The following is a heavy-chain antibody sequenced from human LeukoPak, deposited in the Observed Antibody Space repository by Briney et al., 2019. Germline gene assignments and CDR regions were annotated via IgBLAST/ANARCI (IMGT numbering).Heavy chain of an antibody. CDR3: ARDSSGQDYDFWSGPGY. CDR2: INPSGGST. CDR1: GYTFTSYY. J-gene: IGHJ4*02. D-gene: IGHD3-3*01. Sequence: GASVKVSCKASGYTFTSYYMHWVRQAPGQGLEWMGIINPSGGSTSYAQKFQGRVTMTRDTSTSTVYMELSSLRSEDTAVYYCARDSSGQDYDFWSGPGYWGQGTLVTVSS. V-gene: IGHV1-46*01.